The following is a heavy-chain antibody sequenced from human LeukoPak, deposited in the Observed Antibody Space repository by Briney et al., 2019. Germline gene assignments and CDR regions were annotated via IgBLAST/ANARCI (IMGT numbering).Heavy chain of an antibody. J-gene: IGHJ3*02. D-gene: IGHD1-26*01. CDR3: ARERPPLSGSYYHDAFDI. Sequence: ASVKVSCKASGYTFTGYYMHWVRQAPGRGLEWMGWINPNSGGTNYAQKFQGRVTMTRDTSISTAYMELSRLRSDDTAVYYCARERPPLSGSYYHDAFDIWGQGTMVTVSS. CDR1: GYTFTGYY. CDR2: INPNSGGT. V-gene: IGHV1-2*02.